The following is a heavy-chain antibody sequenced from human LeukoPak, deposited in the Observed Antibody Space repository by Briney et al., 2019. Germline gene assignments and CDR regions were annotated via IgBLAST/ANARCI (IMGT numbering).Heavy chain of an antibody. Sequence: GGSLRLSCEASGFRFGGFWMNWVRQAPGKGPERVANIDQDGSEKLYVDSVKGRFTISRDNAKNSLYLQMNSLRVEDTAVYYCTRDVREAYDIWGHGTMVTVSS. V-gene: IGHV3-7*01. J-gene: IGHJ3*02. CDR3: TRDVREAYDI. CDR1: GFRFGGFW. D-gene: IGHD3-16*01. CDR2: IDQDGSEK.